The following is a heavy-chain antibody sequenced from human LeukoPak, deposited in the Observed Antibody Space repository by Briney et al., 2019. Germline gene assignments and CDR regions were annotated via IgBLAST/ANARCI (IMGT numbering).Heavy chain of an antibody. CDR1: GYTLTELS. J-gene: IGHJ4*02. Sequence: EASVKVSCKVSGYTLTELSMHWVRQAPGKGLEWMGGFDPGDGETIYAQKFQGRVTMTEDTSTDTAYMELSSLRSEDTAVYYCATLPYSIAAADFDYWGQGTLVTVSS. CDR3: ATLPYSIAAADFDY. CDR2: FDPGDGET. D-gene: IGHD6-13*01. V-gene: IGHV1-24*01.